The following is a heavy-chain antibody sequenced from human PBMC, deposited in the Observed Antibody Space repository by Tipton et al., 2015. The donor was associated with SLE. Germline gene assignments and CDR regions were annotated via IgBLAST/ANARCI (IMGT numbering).Heavy chain of an antibody. Sequence: TLSLTCAVSGGSISSGGYSWSWIRQPPGKGLEWIGYIYHSGSANYNPSLKSRVTISVDTSKNQFSLKLSSVTAADTAVYYCARVSLSSGWYVLLYFDLWGRGTLVTVSS. CDR2: IYHSGSA. CDR3: ARVSLSSGWYVLLYFDL. V-gene: IGHV4-30-2*01. J-gene: IGHJ2*01. D-gene: IGHD6-19*01. CDR1: GGSISSGGYS.